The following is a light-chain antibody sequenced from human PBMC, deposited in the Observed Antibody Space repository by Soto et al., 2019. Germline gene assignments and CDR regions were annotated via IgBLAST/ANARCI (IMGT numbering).Light chain of an antibody. CDR3: CSYAGSYTWV. Sequence: QSALTQPRSVSGSPGQSVTISCTGTSSDVGGYNFVSWYHQHPGKAPKLMIYDVSKRPSGVPDRFSGSKSGNTASLTISGLQAEDEADYYCCSYAGSYTWVFGPGTKLTVL. CDR1: SSDVGGYNF. J-gene: IGLJ1*01. CDR2: DVS. V-gene: IGLV2-11*01.